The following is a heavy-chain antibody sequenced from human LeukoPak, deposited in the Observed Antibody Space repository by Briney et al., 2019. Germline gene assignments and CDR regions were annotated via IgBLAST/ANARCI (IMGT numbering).Heavy chain of an antibody. Sequence: SQTLSLPFAISGDSVSSFTAAWNWIRQSPSRGLEWLGRTYYRSKWFNDYAVSVKSRITINPDTSKNQFSLQLNSVTPEDTAVYYCARDREWEPQTSLVGYGMDVWGQGTTVTVSS. CDR1: GDSVSSFTAA. V-gene: IGHV6-1*01. D-gene: IGHD1-26*01. CDR2: TYYRSKWFN. J-gene: IGHJ6*02. CDR3: ARDREWEPQTSLVGYGMDV.